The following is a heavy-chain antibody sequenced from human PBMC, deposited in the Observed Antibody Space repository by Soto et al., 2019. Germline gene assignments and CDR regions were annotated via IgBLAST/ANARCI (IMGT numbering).Heavy chain of an antibody. V-gene: IGHV4-31*03. CDR2: IYYSGST. CDR1: GGSISSGGYY. J-gene: IGHJ4*02. D-gene: IGHD2-2*01. Sequence: PSETLSLTCTVSGGSISSGGYYWSWIRQHPGKGLEWIGYIYYSGSTYYNPSLKSRVTISVDTSKNQFSLKLSSVTAADTAVYYCAQGQYQLFFDYWGQGTLVTVSS. CDR3: AQGQYQLFFDY.